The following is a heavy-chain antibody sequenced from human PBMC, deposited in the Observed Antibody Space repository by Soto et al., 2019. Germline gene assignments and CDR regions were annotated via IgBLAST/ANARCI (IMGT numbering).Heavy chain of an antibody. J-gene: IGHJ4*02. CDR3: ARDHALKWLLDY. D-gene: IGHD3-22*01. CDR1: GGSISSGDYY. CDR2: IYYSGST. Sequence: LSLTCTVSGGSISSGDYYWSWIRQPPGKGLEWIGYIYYSGSTYYNPSLKSRVTISVDTSKNQFSLKLSSVTAADTAVYYCARDHALKWLLDYWGQGTLVTVSS. V-gene: IGHV4-30-4*01.